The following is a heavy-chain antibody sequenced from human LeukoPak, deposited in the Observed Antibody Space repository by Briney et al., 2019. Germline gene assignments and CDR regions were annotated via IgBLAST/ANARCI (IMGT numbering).Heavy chain of an antibody. D-gene: IGHD3-16*02. CDR2: MYYSGNT. CDR3: ARTLGWASSRYPFDG. V-gene: IGHV4-39*01. J-gene: IGHJ4*02. Sequence: PSETLYLTCTFSCGSISSSNYYWGWIRHPPWKGLEWLGSMYYSGNTDYNPSLKSRVTISVDTSKNQFSLKVSSVTAADTAVYYCARTLGWASSRYPFDGWGQGTLVTVPS. CDR1: CGSISSSNYY.